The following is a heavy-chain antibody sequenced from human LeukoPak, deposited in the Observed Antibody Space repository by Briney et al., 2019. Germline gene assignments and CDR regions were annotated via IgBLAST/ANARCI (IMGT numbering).Heavy chain of an antibody. CDR3: ATSGELRYGP. V-gene: IGHV1-69*04. D-gene: IGHD3-9*01. CDR1: GGTFSSNA. J-gene: IGHJ5*02. CDR2: IIPILGIA. Sequence: GASVKVSCKASGGTFSSNAISWVRQAPGQGLEWMGRIIPILGIANYAQKFQGRVTITADKSTSTAYMELSSLRSEDTAVYYCATSGELRYGPWGQGTLVTVSS.